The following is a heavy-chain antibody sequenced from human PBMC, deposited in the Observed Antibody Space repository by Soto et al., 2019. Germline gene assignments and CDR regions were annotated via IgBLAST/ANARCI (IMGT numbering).Heavy chain of an antibody. V-gene: IGHV4-31*03. D-gene: IGHD6-13*01. J-gene: IGHJ4*02. CDR3: ASLIAAANY. CDR2: IYYSGSN. Sequence: QVQLQESGPVLVKPSQTLSLPCTVSGGSISSGGYYWSWIRQHPGKGLEWIGYIYYSGSNYYNPSTKSRVTISVDTSKNQLSLKLSSVAAADTAVYYFASLIAAANYWGQGTLVTVSS. CDR1: GGSISSGGYY.